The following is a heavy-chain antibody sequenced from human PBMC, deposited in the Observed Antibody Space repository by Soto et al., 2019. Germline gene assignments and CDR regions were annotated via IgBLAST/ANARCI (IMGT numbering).Heavy chain of an antibody. CDR3: ARTYYDFWSGYQNDAFDI. V-gene: IGHV4-59*01. Sequence: QVQLQESGPGLVKPSETLSLTCTVSGGSISSYYWSWIRQPPGKGLGWIGYIYYSGSTNYNPSLKSRVTISVDTSKNQFSLKLSSVTAADTAVYYCARTYYDFWSGYQNDAFDIWGQGTMVTVSS. J-gene: IGHJ3*02. D-gene: IGHD3-3*01. CDR1: GGSISSYY. CDR2: IYYSGST.